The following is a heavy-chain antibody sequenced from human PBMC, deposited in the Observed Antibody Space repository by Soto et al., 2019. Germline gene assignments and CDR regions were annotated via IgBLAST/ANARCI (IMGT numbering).Heavy chain of an antibody. CDR1: GYIFISYG. D-gene: IGHD2-15*01. J-gene: IGHJ6*02. CDR2: ISAYNGNT. Sequence: GASVKVSCKASGYIFISYGFSWVRQAPGQGLEWKGWISAYNGNTDYAQKLQGRVTMTTDTSTSTAYMELRSLRSDDTAVYYCARDCRSGGGSCYSSYYYGMDVWGQGTTVTVSS. CDR3: ARDCRSGGGSCYSSYYYGMDV. V-gene: IGHV1-18*01.